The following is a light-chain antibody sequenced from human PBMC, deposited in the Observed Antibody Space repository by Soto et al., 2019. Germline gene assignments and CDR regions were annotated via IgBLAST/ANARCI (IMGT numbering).Light chain of an antibody. J-gene: IGLJ1*01. CDR3: QSYDSSLSGGLYV. Sequence: QSVLTQPPSVSGAPGQRVTISCTGSSSNIGAGYDVHWYQQLPGTAPKLLIYGNSNRPSGVPDRFSGSKSGTSASLAITGLQAEDEADYYCQSYDSSLSGGLYVFGTGTKVTVL. V-gene: IGLV1-40*01. CDR1: SSNIGAGYD. CDR2: GNS.